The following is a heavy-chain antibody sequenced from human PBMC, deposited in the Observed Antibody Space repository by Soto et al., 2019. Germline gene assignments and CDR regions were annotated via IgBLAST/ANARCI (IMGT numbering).Heavy chain of an antibody. Sequence: EVQLVESGGGLVQPGGSLSLSCAASGVTFSTYWMTWVRQAPGKWLELVANIKQDGSEKDYVDSVKGRCTISRDNAKNSGFLHMDCLRIEDKAVYYCARVEGGYYGSGSYGFDYWGQGSLVTVSS. D-gene: IGHD3-10*01. V-gene: IGHV3-7*01. CDR1: GVTFSTYW. CDR3: ARVEGGYYGSGSYGFDY. J-gene: IGHJ4*02. CDR2: IKQDGSEK.